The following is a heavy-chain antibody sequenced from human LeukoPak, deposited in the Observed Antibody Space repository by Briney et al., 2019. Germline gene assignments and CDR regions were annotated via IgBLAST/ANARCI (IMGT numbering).Heavy chain of an antibody. CDR1: GGFISSGNNY. J-gene: IGHJ5*02. D-gene: IGHD2-2*01. CDR3: ARHSGIVVVPANWFDP. Sequence: SQTLSLTCTVSGGFISSGNNYWSWIRQHPGKGLEWIGYIHYSGNTFHNPSLKARVTLSVDTSKNQFSLKLSSVTAADTAVYYCARHSGIVVVPANWFDPWGQGTLVTVSS. V-gene: IGHV4-31*03. CDR2: IHYSGNT.